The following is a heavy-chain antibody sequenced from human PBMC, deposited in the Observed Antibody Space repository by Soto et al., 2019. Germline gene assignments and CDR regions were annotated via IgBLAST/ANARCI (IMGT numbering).Heavy chain of an antibody. Sequence: QVQLQESGPGLVKPSQTLSLTCTVSGGSINSGDYYWSWIRQPPGKGLEWIRYIYYTGNTYYNPSLKSRVTISLDTSQNQFSLKLSSVTAADTAVYFCARRPIHEGGAFDIWGQGTMVTVSS. V-gene: IGHV4-30-4*01. CDR1: GGSINSGDYY. J-gene: IGHJ3*02. D-gene: IGHD3-16*01. CDR3: ARRPIHEGGAFDI. CDR2: IYYTGNT.